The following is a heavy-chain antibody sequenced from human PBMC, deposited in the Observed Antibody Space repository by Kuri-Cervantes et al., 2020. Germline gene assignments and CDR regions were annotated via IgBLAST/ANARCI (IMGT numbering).Heavy chain of an antibody. J-gene: IGHJ4*02. D-gene: IGHD6-13*01. CDR3: ARDLGSSWYDGFDY. V-gene: IGHV1-18*01. CDR2: ISTYNGDT. Sequence: ASVKVSCKASGYTFTSYGISWVRQAPGQGLEWMGWISTYNGDTNYAQKFQGRVTMTTDTSTSTAYMELRSLRSDDTAVYYCARDLGSSWYDGFDYWGQGTLVTVSS. CDR1: GYTFTSYG.